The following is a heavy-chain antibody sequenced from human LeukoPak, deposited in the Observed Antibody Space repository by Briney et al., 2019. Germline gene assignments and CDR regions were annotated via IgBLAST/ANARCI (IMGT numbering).Heavy chain of an antibody. V-gene: IGHV3-30-3*01. J-gene: IGHJ4*02. CDR1: GFTFSSYA. Sequence: GGSLRLSCAASGFTFSSYAMHWVRQAPGKGLEWVAVISYDGSNKYYADSVKGRFTISRDNSKNTLYLQMNSLRAEDTAVYYCARSITIFGVVSPPLFDYWGQGTLVTVSS. CDR2: ISYDGSNK. D-gene: IGHD3-3*01. CDR3: ARSITIFGVVSPPLFDY.